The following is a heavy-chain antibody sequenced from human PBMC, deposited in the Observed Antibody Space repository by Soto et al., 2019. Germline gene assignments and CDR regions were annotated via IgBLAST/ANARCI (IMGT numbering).Heavy chain of an antibody. CDR3: ARDLRTLYGMDV. CDR2: IYSGDTT. Sequence: AGGSLRLSCAASGFTVSSNYMSWVRQAPGKGLEWVSVIYSGDTTYYADSVKGRFTTSRDNSKNTLYFQMNSLRAEDTAVYYCARDLRTLYGMDVWGQGTTVTVSS. J-gene: IGHJ6*02. CDR1: GFTVSSNY. V-gene: IGHV3-53*01.